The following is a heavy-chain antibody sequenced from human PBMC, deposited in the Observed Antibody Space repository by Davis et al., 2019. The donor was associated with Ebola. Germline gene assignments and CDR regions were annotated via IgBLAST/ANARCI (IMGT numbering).Heavy chain of an antibody. CDR1: GFTFSSYW. V-gene: IGHV3-23*01. CDR2: ISGSGGST. D-gene: IGHD3-3*01. CDR3: AKSGLSFGVVKYHYGMDV. J-gene: IGHJ6*04. Sequence: PGGSLRLSCAASGFTFSSYWMHWVRQAPGKGLEWVSAISGSGGSTYYADSVKGRFTISRDNSKKTLYLQMNSLRAEDTAVYYCAKSGLSFGVVKYHYGMDVWGKGTTVTVSS.